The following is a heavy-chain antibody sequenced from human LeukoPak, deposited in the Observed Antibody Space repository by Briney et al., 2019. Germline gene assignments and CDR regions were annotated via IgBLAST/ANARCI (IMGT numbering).Heavy chain of an antibody. CDR1: GFTFSSYS. D-gene: IGHD3-10*01. CDR3: ARDTHYYGSGSPAFDI. J-gene: IGHJ3*02. Sequence: GGSLRLSCEVSGFTFSSYSMNWVRQAPGKGLEWVSYISSSSVTIHYADSVKGRFTISRDNAKNSLYLQMNSLRAEDTALYYCARDTHYYGSGSPAFDIWGQGTMVTVSS. CDR2: ISSSSVTI. V-gene: IGHV3-48*01.